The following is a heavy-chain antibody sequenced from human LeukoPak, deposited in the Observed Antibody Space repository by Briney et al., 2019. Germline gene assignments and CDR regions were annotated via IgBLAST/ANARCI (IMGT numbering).Heavy chain of an antibody. J-gene: IGHJ4*02. CDR2: IYHRGST. CDR3: ARVLSSGWYGGYFDY. CDR1: GGSISSSNW. Sequence: SGTLSLTCAVSGGSISSSNWWSWVRQPPGKGLEWIGEIYHRGSTNYNPSLKSRVTISVDKSKNQFSLKLSSVTAADTAVYYCARVLSSGWYGGYFDYWGQGTLVTVSS. D-gene: IGHD6-19*01. V-gene: IGHV4-4*02.